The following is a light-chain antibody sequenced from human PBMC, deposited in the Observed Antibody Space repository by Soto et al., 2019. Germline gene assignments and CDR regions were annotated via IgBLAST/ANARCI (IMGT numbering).Light chain of an antibody. Sequence: QSVLTQPPSASGSPGQSITISCIGTSSDIGGYSYVSWYQQHPGKAPKLMIYEVRNRPSGVSNRFSGSKSGNTASLTISGLQADDEADYYCSAYTTSSTLLYVFGTGTKLTVL. CDR2: EVR. J-gene: IGLJ1*01. V-gene: IGLV2-14*01. CDR3: SAYTTSSTLLYV. CDR1: SSDIGGYSY.